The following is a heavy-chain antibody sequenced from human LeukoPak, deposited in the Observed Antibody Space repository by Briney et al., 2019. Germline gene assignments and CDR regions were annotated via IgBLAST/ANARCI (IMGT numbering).Heavy chain of an antibody. CDR3: ARISLSGYDQDDYFDY. V-gene: IGHV3-21*01. CDR1: GFSFSNSW. Sequence: GGSLRLSCAATGFSFSNSWMTWVRQAPGKGPEWVSSISSSSSYIYYADSVKGRFTISRDNAKNSLYLQMNSLRAEDTVVYYCARISLSGYDQDDYFDYWGQGTLVTVSS. CDR2: ISSSSSYI. D-gene: IGHD5-12*01. J-gene: IGHJ4*02.